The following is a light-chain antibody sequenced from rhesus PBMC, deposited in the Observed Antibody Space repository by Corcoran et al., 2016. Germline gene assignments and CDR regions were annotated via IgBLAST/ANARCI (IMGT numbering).Light chain of an antibody. CDR2: RAS. Sequence: DIQMTQSPSSLSASVGDRVTITCQASQSLSNYLNWYQQKPGKIPKLLIYRASSFQSGIPSRFSGSGSGTDFTLTISSLQPEDCATYYCQQGYSYPYSFGQGTKVEIK. CDR1: QSLSNY. V-gene: IGKV1S9*01. CDR3: QQGYSYPYS. J-gene: IGKJ2*01.